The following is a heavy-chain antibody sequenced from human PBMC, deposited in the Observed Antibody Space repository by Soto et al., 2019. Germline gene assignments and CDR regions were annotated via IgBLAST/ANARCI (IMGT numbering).Heavy chain of an antibody. J-gene: IGHJ3*01. Sequence: ASVKVSCKASGYTFTTYGISWVRQAPGQGLEWMGWISVYNGNTKYAKKFQGRVTMTTDTSTNTAYMDLRSLRSDDTAVYYCVRSKSLSSHYYGPRAFDLWGQGTMVTVSS. D-gene: IGHD3-22*01. CDR3: VRSKSLSSHYYGPRAFDL. V-gene: IGHV1-18*04. CDR1: GYTFTTYG. CDR2: ISVYNGNT.